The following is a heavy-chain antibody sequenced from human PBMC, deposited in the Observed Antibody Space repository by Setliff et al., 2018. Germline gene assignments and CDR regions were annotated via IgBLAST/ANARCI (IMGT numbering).Heavy chain of an antibody. V-gene: IGHV1-18*01. J-gene: IGHJ4*02. D-gene: IGHD2-21*02. Sequence: GASVKVSCKASRHTFSSYGVSWVRQAPGQGLEWMGWISANGQTKYTHKLQDRVILSTDTSTDTAYMELSSLTVDDTAVYYCARDLGAYCGGDCYLGYWGQGTLVTVSS. CDR2: ISANGQT. CDR1: RHTFSSYG. CDR3: ARDLGAYCGGDCYLGY.